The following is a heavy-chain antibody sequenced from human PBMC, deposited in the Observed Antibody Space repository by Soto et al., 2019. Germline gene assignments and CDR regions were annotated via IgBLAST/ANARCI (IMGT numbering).Heavy chain of an antibody. J-gene: IGHJ6*02. D-gene: IGHD3-3*01. V-gene: IGHV1-18*01. CDR2: ISAYNGNT. CDR1: GYTFTIYG. CDR3: ARDQVRGGLRFLEWFRYGMDV. Sequence: ASVKISCKGSGYTFTIYGISWVRQAPGQGLEWMGWISAYNGNTNYAQKLQGRVTMTTDTSTSTAYMELRSLRSDDTAVYYCARDQVRGGLRFLEWFRYGMDVWGQGTTVTVSS.